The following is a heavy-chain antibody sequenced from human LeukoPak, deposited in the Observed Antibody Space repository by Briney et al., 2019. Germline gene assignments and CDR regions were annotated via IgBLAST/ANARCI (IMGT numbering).Heavy chain of an antibody. CDR3: ARENGVVIIPSYFDY. V-gene: IGHV3-30*02. J-gene: IGHJ4*02. Sequence: GGSLRLSCAASGFTFRSYGMHWVRQAPGKGLEWVAFIRYDGSNKYYADSVKGRFTISRDNSKNTLYLQMNSLRAEDTAVYYCARENGVVIIPSYFDYWGQGTLVTVSS. D-gene: IGHD3-3*01. CDR1: GFTFRSYG. CDR2: IRYDGSNK.